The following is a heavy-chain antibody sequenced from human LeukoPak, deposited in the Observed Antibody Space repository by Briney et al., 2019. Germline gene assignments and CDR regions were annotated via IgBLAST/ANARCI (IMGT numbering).Heavy chain of an antibody. J-gene: IGHJ4*02. CDR1: GITFSSYA. V-gene: IGHV3-23*01. Sequence: PGGSLRLSCAASGITFSSYAMSWVRQAPGKGLEWVSSISGSGGSTYYADSVKGRFTVSRDNSKNTLYLQMNSLRAEDSLRAEDTAVYYCAKISTYYYGSGSYLDYWGQGTLVTVSS. D-gene: IGHD3-10*01. CDR2: ISGSGGST. CDR3: AKISTYYYGSGSYLDY.